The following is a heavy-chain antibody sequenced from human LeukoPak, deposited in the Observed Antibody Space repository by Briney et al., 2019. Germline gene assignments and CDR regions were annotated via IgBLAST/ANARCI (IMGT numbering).Heavy chain of an antibody. Sequence: PGGSLRLSCAASGFTFSSYWMHWVRQAPGKGLVWVSRINSDGSSTNYADSVKGRFTISRDNAKTTLYLQMNSLRAEDTAVYYCARDSYSSGAHFDYWGQGTLVTVSS. D-gene: IGHD6-19*01. CDR2: INSDGSST. CDR1: GFTFSSYW. V-gene: IGHV3-74*01. CDR3: ARDSYSSGAHFDY. J-gene: IGHJ4*02.